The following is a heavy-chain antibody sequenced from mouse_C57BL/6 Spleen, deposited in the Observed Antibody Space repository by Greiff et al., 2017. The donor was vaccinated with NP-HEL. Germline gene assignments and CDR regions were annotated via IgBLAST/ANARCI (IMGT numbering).Heavy chain of an antibody. CDR1: GFNFTDDY. J-gene: IGHJ2*01. CDR2: IYPENGDT. Sequence: VQLQQSGAELVRPGASVKLSCTASGFNFTDDYMHWVKQRPEQGLEWIGWIYPENGDTEYASQFQGKAIITANTSSNTAYLKLSSQTSEDTAVYYCTTGYSNYDYWGQGTTLTVSS. D-gene: IGHD2-5*01. CDR3: TTGYSNYDY. V-gene: IGHV14-4*01.